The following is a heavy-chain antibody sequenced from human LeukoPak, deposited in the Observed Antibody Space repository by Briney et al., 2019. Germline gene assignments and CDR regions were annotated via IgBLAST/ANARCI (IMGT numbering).Heavy chain of an antibody. D-gene: IGHD6-13*01. J-gene: IGHJ4*02. CDR3: ARIMNSSPDY. V-gene: IGHV3-21*06. CDR2: ISSSSSYI. Sequence: PGGSLRLSCAASGFTFSSYAMSWVRQAPGKGLEWVSSISSSSSYIYYADSVKGRFTISRDNAKNSLYLQMNSLRAEDTAVYYCARIMNSSPDYWGQGTLVTVSS. CDR1: GFTFSSYA.